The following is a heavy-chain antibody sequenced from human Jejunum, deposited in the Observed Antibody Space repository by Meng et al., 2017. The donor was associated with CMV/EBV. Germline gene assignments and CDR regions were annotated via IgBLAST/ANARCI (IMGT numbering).Heavy chain of an antibody. CDR1: FSTYA. J-gene: IGHJ3*02. D-gene: IGHD2-2*01. Sequence: FSTYAMSWVRQAPGKGLEWVSVIPGSGGSTYYADSVQGRFTISRDNSKNTLYLQMNSLRAEDTAVYYCAKEGFKCSSASCYDAFDIWGQGTMVTVSS. CDR3: AKEGFKCSSASCYDAFDI. V-gene: IGHV3-23*01. CDR2: IPGSGGST.